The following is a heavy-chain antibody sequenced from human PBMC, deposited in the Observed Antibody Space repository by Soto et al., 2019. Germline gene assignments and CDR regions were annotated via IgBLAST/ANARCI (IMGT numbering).Heavy chain of an antibody. J-gene: IGHJ5*02. CDR1: GSSLSNARMG. Sequence: SGPTLVNPTETLTLTCTVSGSSLSNARMGVSWIRQPPGKALEWLAHIFSNDEKSYSTSLKSRLTISKDTSKSQVVLTMTNMDPVDTATYYCARIEYYYDSSGYYYCWFDPWGQGTLVTVSS. V-gene: IGHV2-26*01. CDR3: ARIEYYYDSSGYYYCWFDP. CDR2: IFSNDEK. D-gene: IGHD3-22*01.